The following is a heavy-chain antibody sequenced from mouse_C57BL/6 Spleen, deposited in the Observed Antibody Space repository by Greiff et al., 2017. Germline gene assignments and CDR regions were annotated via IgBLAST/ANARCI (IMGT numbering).Heavy chain of an antibody. Sequence: EVQLVESGGGLVKPGGSLKLSCAASGFTFSDYGMHWVRQAPEKGLEWVAYISSGSSTIYYADTVKGRFTISRDNAKNTLFLQMTSLRSEDTAMYYCATTGTGDYAMDYWGQGTSVTVSS. CDR1: GFTFSDYG. V-gene: IGHV5-17*01. D-gene: IGHD4-1*02. CDR3: ATTGTGDYAMDY. J-gene: IGHJ4*01. CDR2: ISSGSSTI.